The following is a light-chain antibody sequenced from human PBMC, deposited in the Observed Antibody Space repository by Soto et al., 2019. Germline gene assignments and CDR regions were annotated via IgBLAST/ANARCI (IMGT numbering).Light chain of an antibody. J-gene: IGKJ5*01. CDR2: SAS. V-gene: IGKV3-15*01. CDR3: QQYNNWPPIT. Sequence: EIVMTQSPATLSVCPGERATLSCRASQSVSSNVAWYQQKPGQAPRLLIYSASTRATGIPARFSGSGSGTEFTLTISSLQSEDFAVYYCQQYNNWPPITFGQGTRLAIK. CDR1: QSVSSN.